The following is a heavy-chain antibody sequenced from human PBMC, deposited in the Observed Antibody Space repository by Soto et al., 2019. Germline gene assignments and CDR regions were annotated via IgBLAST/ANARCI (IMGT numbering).Heavy chain of an antibody. D-gene: IGHD2-15*01. V-gene: IGHV4-34*01. J-gene: IGHJ3*02. CDR3: ARGILYRPSKVYCSGGSCYPSDAFDI. CDR2: INHSGST. Sequence: PSETLSLTCAVYGWSFSGYYWSWIRQPPGKGLEWIGEINHSGSTNYNPSLKSRVTISVDTSKNQFSLKLSSVTAADTAVYYCARGILYRPSKVYCSGGSCYPSDAFDIWGQGTMVTVSS. CDR1: GWSFSGYY.